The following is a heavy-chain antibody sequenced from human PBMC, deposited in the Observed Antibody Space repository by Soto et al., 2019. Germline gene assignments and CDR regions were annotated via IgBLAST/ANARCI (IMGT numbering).Heavy chain of an antibody. V-gene: IGHV3-30*03. CDR2: ISYDGSTK. J-gene: IGHJ4*02. CDR1: GFTFSSFG. CDR3: VGGYYYGDY. D-gene: IGHD3-22*01. Sequence: GGSLRLSCAASGFTFSSFGMHWVRQAPGKGLEWVAVISYDGSTKYYADSVRGRFTISRDNSKNTLYLKMNSLRAEDTAVYYCVGGYYYGDYWGQGTLVTVSS.